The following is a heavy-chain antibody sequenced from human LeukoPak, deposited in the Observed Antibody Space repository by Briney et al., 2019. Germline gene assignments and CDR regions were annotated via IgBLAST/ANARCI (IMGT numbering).Heavy chain of an antibody. V-gene: IGHV3-11*04. J-gene: IGHJ6*03. D-gene: IGHD2-15*01. CDR1: GFTFSDYY. CDR2: ISSSGSTI. Sequence: GGSLRLSCAASGFTFSDYYMSWIRQAPGKGLEWVSYISSSGSTIYSADSVKGRFTISRDNAKNSLYLQMNSLRAEDTAVYYCARERWVRCSGGNCYGNYYYYMDVWGKGTTVTISS. CDR3: ARERWVRCSGGNCYGNYYYYMDV.